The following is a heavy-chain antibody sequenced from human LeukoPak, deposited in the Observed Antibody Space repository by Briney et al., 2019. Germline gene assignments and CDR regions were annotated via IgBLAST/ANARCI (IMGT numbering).Heavy chain of an antibody. CDR1: GFPFSRYA. D-gene: IGHD4-17*01. Sequence: GGSLRLSCAASGFPFSRYAMTWVRQAPGKGLEWVSTLSDSGGMIYYADSVKGRFTISRDNSKNTLYLQMNSLRAEDTAVYYCAKGFYGDYVPLVYWGQGTLVTVSS. CDR2: LSDSGGMI. V-gene: IGHV3-23*01. CDR3: AKGFYGDYVPLVY. J-gene: IGHJ4*02.